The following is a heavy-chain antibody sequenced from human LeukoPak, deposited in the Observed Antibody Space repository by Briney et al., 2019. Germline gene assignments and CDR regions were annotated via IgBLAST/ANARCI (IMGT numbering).Heavy chain of an antibody. CDR3: ASRGYSYGLID. Sequence: GGSLRLSCAASGFTFSSYSMNWVRQAPGKGLEWVSYISSSSSTIYYADPVKGRFTISRDNAKNSLYLQMNSLRAEDTAVYYCASRGYSYGLIDWGQGTLVTVSS. D-gene: IGHD5-18*01. CDR2: ISSSSSTI. J-gene: IGHJ4*02. CDR1: GFTFSSYS. V-gene: IGHV3-48*01.